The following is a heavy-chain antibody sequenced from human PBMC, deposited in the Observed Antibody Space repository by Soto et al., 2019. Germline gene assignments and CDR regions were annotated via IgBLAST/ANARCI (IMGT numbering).Heavy chain of an antibody. CDR1: GSTFTSYE. CDR2: ISAYNGNT. V-gene: IGHV1-18*04. CDR3: ARVDRSGWYTPREGRDV. Sequence: XSREVSRKTSGSTFTSYENHLVRQAPRQGLEWMGWISAYNGNTNYAQKLQGRVTMTTDTSTSTAYMELRSLRSDDTAVYYCARVDRSGWYTPREGRDVWGQGTTVTVSS. D-gene: IGHD6-19*01. J-gene: IGHJ6*01.